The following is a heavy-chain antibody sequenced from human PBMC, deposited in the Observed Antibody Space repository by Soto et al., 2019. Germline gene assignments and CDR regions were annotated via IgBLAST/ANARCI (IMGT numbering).Heavy chain of an antibody. CDR2: IKQDGSEK. Sequence: PGGSLRLSCAASGFTLSSYWMSWVRQAPGKGLEWVANIKQDGSEKYYVDSVKGRFTISRDNAKNSLYLQMNSLRAEDTAVYYCARVGIAAAGIGFFGWYFDLWGRGTLVTVSS. V-gene: IGHV3-7*01. CDR3: ARVGIAAAGIGFFGWYFDL. J-gene: IGHJ2*01. D-gene: IGHD6-13*01. CDR1: GFTLSSYW.